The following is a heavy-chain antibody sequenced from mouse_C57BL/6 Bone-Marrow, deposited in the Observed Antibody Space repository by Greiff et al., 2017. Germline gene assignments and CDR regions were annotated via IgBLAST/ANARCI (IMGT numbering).Heavy chain of an antibody. D-gene: IGHD1-1*01. CDR3: ARCGKFITTVVGAMDY. CDR2: IDPSDSYT. V-gene: IGHV1-50*01. Sequence: VQLQQPGAELVKPGASVKLSCKASGYTFTSYWMQWVKQRPGQGLEWIGEIDPSDSYTNYNQKFKGKATLTVDTSSSTAYRQLSSLTSEDSAVYYCARCGKFITTVVGAMDYWGQGTSVTVSS. CDR1: GYTFTSYW. J-gene: IGHJ4*01.